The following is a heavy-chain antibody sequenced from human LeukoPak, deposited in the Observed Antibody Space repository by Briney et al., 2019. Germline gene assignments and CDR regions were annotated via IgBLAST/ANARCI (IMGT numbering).Heavy chain of an antibody. D-gene: IGHD2-15*01. CDR2: INTNTGTP. CDR1: GYTFTSYA. Sequence: ASVTVSCKASGYTFTSYALNWVRQAPGQGLEWMGWINTNTGTPTYAQGFTGRFVFSLDTSVSTAYLQISSLKAEDTAVYYCARETYWYFDYWGQGTLVTVSS. V-gene: IGHV7-4-1*02. J-gene: IGHJ4*02. CDR3: ARETYWYFDY.